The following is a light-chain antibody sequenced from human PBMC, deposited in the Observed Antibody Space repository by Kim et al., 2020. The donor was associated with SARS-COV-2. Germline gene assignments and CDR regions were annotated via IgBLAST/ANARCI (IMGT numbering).Light chain of an antibody. CDR2: YDS. Sequence: SYELTQPPSVSVAPGKTARITCGGNNIGSKSVHWYQQKPGQAPVLVIYYDSDRPSGIPERFSGSNSGNTATLTISRVEAGDEADYYCQGWDLSWVFGGGT. V-gene: IGLV3-21*04. CDR1: NIGSKS. J-gene: IGLJ3*02. CDR3: QGWDLSWV.